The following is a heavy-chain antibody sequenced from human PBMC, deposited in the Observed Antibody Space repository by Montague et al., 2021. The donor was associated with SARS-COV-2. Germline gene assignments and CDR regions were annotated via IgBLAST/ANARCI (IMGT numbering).Heavy chain of an antibody. CDR1: GCSLSTPNVG. J-gene: IGHJ4*02. CDR2: IYSNDEK. CDR3: AHLIRYYDIFTGIPFDY. D-gene: IGHD3-9*01. V-gene: IGHV2-5*01. Sequence: PALVKPTQTLTLTCTFSGCSLSTPNVGVGWIRQPPGKALEWVAVIYSNDEKRYSPSLRNRLTITKDTAKNQVVLSLTYVDPVDTATYYCAHLIRYYDIFTGIPFDYWGQGSQVTVSS.